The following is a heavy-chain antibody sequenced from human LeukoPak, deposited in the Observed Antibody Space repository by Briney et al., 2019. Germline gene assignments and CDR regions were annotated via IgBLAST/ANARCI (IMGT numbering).Heavy chain of an antibody. Sequence: GGSLRLSCAASGFTFSDYYMNWIRQAPGTGLEWVSYISSSGSTIYYADSVKGRFTTSRDTAKNSLYLQMNSLRAEDTAVYYCARISSGWEPFDYWGQGTLVTVSS. CDR2: ISSSGSTI. V-gene: IGHV3-11*04. J-gene: IGHJ4*02. CDR3: ARISSGWEPFDY. D-gene: IGHD6-19*01. CDR1: GFTFSDYY.